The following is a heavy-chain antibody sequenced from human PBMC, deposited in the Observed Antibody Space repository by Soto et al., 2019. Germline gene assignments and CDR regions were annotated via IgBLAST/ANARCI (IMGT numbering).Heavy chain of an antibody. V-gene: IGHV3-30*18. CDR3: AKDKVQYYDFWSGQRWFDP. CDR2: ISHDGSKK. D-gene: IGHD3-3*01. J-gene: IGHJ5*02. CDR1: GFTCSTHG. Sequence: QVQLVESGGGVVHPGTSLRLCCAASGFTCSTHGMHWVRQAPGKGPEWVAVISHDGSKKYSVESVEGRFSISRDNSKSILHLQMNNVITEDTAVYYCAKDKVQYYDFWSGQRWFDPWGQGTLVTVSS.